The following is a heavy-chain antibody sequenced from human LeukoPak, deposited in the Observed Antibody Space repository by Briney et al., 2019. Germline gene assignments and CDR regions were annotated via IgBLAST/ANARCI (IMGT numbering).Heavy chain of an antibody. CDR3: ARAGVVVVAATDY. V-gene: IGHV1-2*02. Sequence: ASVKVSCKASGYTFTGYYMHWVRQAPGQGLEWMGWINPNSGGTNYAQKFQGRVTMTRDTSISTAYMELSRLRSDDTAVYHCARAGVVVVAATDYWGQGTLVTVSS. CDR1: GYTFTGYY. CDR2: INPNSGGT. D-gene: IGHD2-15*01. J-gene: IGHJ4*02.